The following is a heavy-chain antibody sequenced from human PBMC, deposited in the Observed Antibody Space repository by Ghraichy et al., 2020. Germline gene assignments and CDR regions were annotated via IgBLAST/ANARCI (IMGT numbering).Heavy chain of an antibody. CDR1: GYSISSGYY. Sequence: SCAVSGYSISSGYYWGWIRQPPGKGLEWIGSIYHSGSTYYNPSLQSRVTISVDTSKNQFSLKLSSVTAADTAVYYCARNDRVAYSFDYWGQGTLVTVSS. CDR2: IYHSGST. CDR3: ARNDRVAYSFDY. J-gene: IGHJ4*02. D-gene: IGHD3-22*01. V-gene: IGHV4-38-2*01.